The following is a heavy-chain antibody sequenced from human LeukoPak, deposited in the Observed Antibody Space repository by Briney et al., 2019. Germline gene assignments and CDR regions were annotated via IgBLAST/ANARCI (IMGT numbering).Heavy chain of an antibody. D-gene: IGHD3-16*02. CDR2: INPNSGGT. J-gene: IGHJ5*02. CDR1: GYTFTGYY. Sequence: ASVKVSCKASGYTFTGYYMHWVRQAPGQGLEWMGWINPNSGGTNYAQKFQGRVTMTRDTSISTAYMELSRLRSDDTAVYYCARGKLYDYVWGSYRLGPWFDPWGQGTLVTVSS. CDR3: ARGKLYDYVWGSYRLGPWFDP. V-gene: IGHV1-2*02.